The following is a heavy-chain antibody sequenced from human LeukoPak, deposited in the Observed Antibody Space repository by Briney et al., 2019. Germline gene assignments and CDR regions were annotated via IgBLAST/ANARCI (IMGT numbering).Heavy chain of an antibody. CDR2: FYAGGSES. CDR3: ARRGHGSSWYFFDY. CDR1: GSSFTDYW. V-gene: IGHV5-51*01. D-gene: IGHD6-13*01. J-gene: IGHJ4*02. Sequence: GESLEISCQASGSSFTDYWIGWVRQLPGKGLEWMGIFYAGGSESRYSPSFQGQVAISVDKSISTAYLQWSSLKASDTAMYYCARRGHGSSWYFFDYWGQGTLVTVSS.